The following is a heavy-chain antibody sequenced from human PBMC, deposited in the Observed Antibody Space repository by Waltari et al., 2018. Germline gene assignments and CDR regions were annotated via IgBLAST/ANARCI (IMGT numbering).Heavy chain of an antibody. CDR1: GYSISSGYY. CDR2: LHHSGST. V-gene: IGHV4-38-2*01. Sequence: QVQLQESGPGLVKPSETLSLTCAVSGYSISSGYYWVWIRQPPGKGLEWIGSLHHSGSTDNNPSLRSRVTISVDTAKNQFSLKLRSVTAADTAVYYCARAVRCSGGSCESHYMDVWGKGTTVTVSS. D-gene: IGHD2-15*01. CDR3: ARAVRCSGGSCESHYMDV. J-gene: IGHJ6*03.